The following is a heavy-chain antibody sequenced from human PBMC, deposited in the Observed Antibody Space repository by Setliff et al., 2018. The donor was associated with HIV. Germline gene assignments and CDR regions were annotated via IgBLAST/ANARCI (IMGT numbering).Heavy chain of an antibody. D-gene: IGHD4-17*01. J-gene: IGHJ3*02. CDR3: ARHSLGNIGDYIRIGAIGI. CDR2: IHYYEKT. V-gene: IGHV4-38-2*02. Sequence: SETLSLTCTVSGYSISSGFYWGWIRQPPGKGLEWIGSIHYYEKTYYNPSLKSRVTISIDTSKNQFSLSLTSVTAADTAVYHCARHSLGNIGDYIRIGAIGIWGQGTMVTVSS. CDR1: GYSISSGFY.